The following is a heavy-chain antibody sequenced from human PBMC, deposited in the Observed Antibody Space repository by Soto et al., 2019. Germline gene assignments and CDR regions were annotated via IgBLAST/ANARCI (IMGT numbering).Heavy chain of an antibody. CDR1: GGSSSGSY. Sequence: SETLSLTCSVSGGSSSGSYWSWIRQSPGKGLEWLGYVYYTGSTNYSPSLRSRVSISVDTSKNEFSLRLSSVTAADTAVYFCARSVAVPGAHIDYWGQGTQVIVSS. CDR2: VYYTGST. CDR3: ARSVAVPGAHIDY. J-gene: IGHJ4*02. V-gene: IGHV4-59*01. D-gene: IGHD6-19*01.